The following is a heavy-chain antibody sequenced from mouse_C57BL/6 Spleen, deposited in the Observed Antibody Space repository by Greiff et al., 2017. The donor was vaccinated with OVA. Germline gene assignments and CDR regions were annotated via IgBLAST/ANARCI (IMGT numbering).Heavy chain of an antibody. D-gene: IGHD2-3*01. V-gene: IGHV1-53*01. J-gene: IGHJ4*01. CDR3: ARWEIYDGYCVDAMDD. CDR2: INPRNGGT. Sequence: QVQLQQPGTELVKPGASVKLSCKASGYTFTSYWMHWVKQRPGQGLEWIGNINPRNGGTNYNEKFKSKATLTVDKSSSTAYMQLSSLTSEDSAVYYCARWEIYDGYCVDAMDDWGQGTSVTVSS. CDR1: GYTFTSYW.